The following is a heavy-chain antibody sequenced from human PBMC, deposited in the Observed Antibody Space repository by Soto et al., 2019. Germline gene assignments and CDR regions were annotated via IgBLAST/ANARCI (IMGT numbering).Heavy chain of an antibody. CDR3: AKWDGYGDH. J-gene: IGHJ5*02. CDR2: ISIGGDKT. D-gene: IGHD5-18*01. V-gene: IGHV3-23*01. Sequence: EVQLLESGGDLVQPGGSLRLSCAASGFSFSSYSFTWVRRAPGKGLEWVAGISIGGDKTWHADSVKGRFTISRDNSKNTVYPQMKSLRVDDTAVYYCAKWDGYGDHWGQGTLVTVSS. CDR1: GFSFSSYS.